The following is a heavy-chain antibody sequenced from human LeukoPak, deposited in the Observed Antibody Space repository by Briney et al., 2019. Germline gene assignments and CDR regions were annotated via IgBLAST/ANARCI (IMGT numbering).Heavy chain of an antibody. CDR2: MNPNSGNT. D-gene: IGHD3/OR15-3a*01. CDR3: ARALSWTTDSYYYMDV. Sequence: EASVTVSFTASAYTFTSYDINWVRQATGQGLEWMGWMNPNSGNTGYAQKFQGRVTMTKNTSITTAYMELSSLRSEDTAVYYCARALSWTTDSYYYMDVWGKGTTVTVSS. J-gene: IGHJ6*03. CDR1: AYTFTSYD. V-gene: IGHV1-8*01.